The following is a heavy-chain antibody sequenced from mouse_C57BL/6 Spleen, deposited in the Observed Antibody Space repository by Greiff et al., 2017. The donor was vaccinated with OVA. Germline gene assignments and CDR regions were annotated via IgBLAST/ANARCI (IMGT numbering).Heavy chain of an antibody. CDR3: ARGQPAQVPFAY. V-gene: IGHV1-82*01. Sequence: VQLQQSGPELVKPGASVKISCKASGYAFSSSWMNWVKQRPGKGLEWIGRIYPGDGDTNYNGKFKGKATLTADKSSSTAYMQLSSLTSEDSAVYFCARGQPAQVPFAYWGQGTLVTVSA. CDR2: IYPGDGDT. D-gene: IGHD3-2*02. CDR1: GYAFSSSW. J-gene: IGHJ3*01.